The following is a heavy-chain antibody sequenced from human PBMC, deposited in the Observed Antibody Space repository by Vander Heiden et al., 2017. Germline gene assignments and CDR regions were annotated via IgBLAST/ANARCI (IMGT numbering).Heavy chain of an antibody. V-gene: IGHV1-8*01. D-gene: IGHD3-10*01. CDR3: SRGTGGPGAY. J-gene: IGHJ4*02. CDR1: GYTFTTYD. CDR2: MSPNSVKR. Sequence: QVQLVQSGAEVRKPGASVKVSCKASGYTFTTYDIHWVRQATGQGLEWMGWMSPNSVKRGHAQKFQGRLTLTVNTSISTAYMDLSSLGSEDTAVYYCSRGTGGPGAYWGQGTLVTVSS.